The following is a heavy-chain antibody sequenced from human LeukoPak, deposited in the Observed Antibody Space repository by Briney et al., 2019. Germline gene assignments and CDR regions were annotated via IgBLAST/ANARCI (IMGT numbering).Heavy chain of an antibody. CDR1: GGSISSGSYY. D-gene: IGHD3-22*01. Sequence: RSSETLSLTCTVSGGSISSGSYYWSWIRQPAGKGLEWIGRIYTSGSTNYNPSLKSRVTISVDTSKNQFSLKLSSVTAADTAVYFCARLRQYYDSSDLDGLDIWGQGTMVTVSS. J-gene: IGHJ3*02. CDR3: ARLRQYYDSSDLDGLDI. CDR2: IYTSGST. V-gene: IGHV4-61*02.